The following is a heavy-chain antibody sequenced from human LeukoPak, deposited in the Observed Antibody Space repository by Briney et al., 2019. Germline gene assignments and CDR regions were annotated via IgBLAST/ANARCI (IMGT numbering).Heavy chain of an antibody. Sequence: SETLSLTCAVSGGPISSGGYSWSWIRQAPGKGLEWVGYIFHSGSTYYNPSLKSRVTISLDRSKNQFSLELSSATAADTAVYYCARAEDSSGYYHDAFDIWGQGTMVTVSS. CDR2: IFHSGST. V-gene: IGHV4-30-2*01. J-gene: IGHJ3*02. CDR1: GGPISSGGYS. CDR3: ARAEDSSGYYHDAFDI. D-gene: IGHD3-22*01.